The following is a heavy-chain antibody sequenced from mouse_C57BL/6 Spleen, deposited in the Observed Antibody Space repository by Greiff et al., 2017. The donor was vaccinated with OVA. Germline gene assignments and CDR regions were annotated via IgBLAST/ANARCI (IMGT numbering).Heavy chain of an antibody. CDR2: IRLKSDNYAT. J-gene: IGHJ2*01. CDR1: GFTFSNYW. V-gene: IGHV6-3*01. CDR3: TGRFYYYGSSSYYFDY. Sequence: EVKLMESGGGLVQPGGSMKLSCVASGFTFSNYWMNWVRQSPETGLEWVAQIRLKSDNYATHYAESVKGRFPISRDDSKSSVYLQMNNLRAEDTGIYYCTGRFYYYGSSSYYFDYWGQGTTLTVSS. D-gene: IGHD1-1*01.